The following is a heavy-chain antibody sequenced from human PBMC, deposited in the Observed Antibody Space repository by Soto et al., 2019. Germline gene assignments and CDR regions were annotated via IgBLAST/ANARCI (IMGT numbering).Heavy chain of an antibody. V-gene: IGHV5-51*01. CDR2: IYPGDSDT. Sequence: GESLKISCKVSGYSFTSYWIGCVRQMPGKGLEWMGIIYPGDSDTRYSPSFQGQVTISADKSISTAYLQWSSLKASDTAMYYCARHRHSSGWYNYYGMDVWGQGTTVTVSS. CDR1: GYSFTSYW. CDR3: ARHRHSSGWYNYYGMDV. J-gene: IGHJ6*02. D-gene: IGHD6-19*01.